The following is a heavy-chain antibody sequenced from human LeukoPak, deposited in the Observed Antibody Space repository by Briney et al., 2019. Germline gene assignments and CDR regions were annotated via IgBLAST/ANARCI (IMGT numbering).Heavy chain of an antibody. D-gene: IGHD2-15*01. CDR2: IYYSGST. Sequence: SETLSLTCTVSGGSISSSSYYWVWVRQPPGKGLEWIVYIYYSGSTYYNPSLKSRVTISVDTSKNQFSLKLSSVTAADTAVYYCASGGSSSFYYMDVWGKGTTVTISS. J-gene: IGHJ6*03. CDR1: GGSISSSSYY. V-gene: IGHV4-61*05. CDR3: ASGGSSSFYYMDV.